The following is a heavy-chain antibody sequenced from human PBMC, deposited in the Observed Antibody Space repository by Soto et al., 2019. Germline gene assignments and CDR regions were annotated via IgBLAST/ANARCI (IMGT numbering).Heavy chain of an antibody. J-gene: IGHJ5*02. D-gene: IGHD3-16*02. Sequence: SETLSLTCAVYGGFLCESYCTYPPQPPGKGLEWIGEINHVGGANYASSLKSRFTMSVGTSQNLYSLSLISVTAAVTAMYFCVRMRYRPPSSVIWLDPRGQVTPIAVST. CDR2: INHVGGA. CDR1: GGFLCESY. V-gene: IGHV4-34*01. CDR3: VRMRYRPPSSVIWLDP.